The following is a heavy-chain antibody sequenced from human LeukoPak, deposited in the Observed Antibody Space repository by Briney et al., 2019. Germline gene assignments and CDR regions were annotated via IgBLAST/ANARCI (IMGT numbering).Heavy chain of an antibody. CDR1: GYTFTGYY. CDR3: ARDPSFFMIVVPYFDY. Sequence: APVKVSCKASGYTFTGYYMHWVRQAPGQGLEWMGWINPNSGGTNYAQKFQGRVTMTRDTSISTAYMELSRLRSDDTAVYYCARDPSFFMIVVPYFDYWGQGTLVTVSS. J-gene: IGHJ4*02. V-gene: IGHV1-2*02. CDR2: INPNSGGT. D-gene: IGHD3-22*01.